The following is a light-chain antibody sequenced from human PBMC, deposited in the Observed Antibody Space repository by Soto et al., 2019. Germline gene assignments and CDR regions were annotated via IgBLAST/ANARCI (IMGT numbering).Light chain of an antibody. V-gene: IGKV3-15*01. Sequence: DIVLTQSPDTLSVSPGESATLSCRASQSVSRALAWYQHVPGQAPRLLIYDSSTRATGVPARFSGSGYGTRVTLTISSRQSEDFAVYYWQQYNNWPPRYTVGQGTKLDI. CDR3: QQYNNWPPRYT. CDR1: QSVSRA. CDR2: DSS. J-gene: IGKJ2*01.